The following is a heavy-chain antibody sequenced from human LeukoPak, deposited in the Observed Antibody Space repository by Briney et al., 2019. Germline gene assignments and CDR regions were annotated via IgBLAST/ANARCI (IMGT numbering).Heavy chain of an antibody. V-gene: IGHV3-23*01. CDR2: ISGGGGST. D-gene: IGHD5-12*01. CDR3: AKARYSGYAFDAFDM. CDR1: GFTFSNSA. J-gene: IGHJ3*02. Sequence: GGSLRLSCAASGFTFSNSAMNWVRQAPGKGPEWVSVISGGGGSTFYADSVKGRFTISRDNSKNTPYLQMNSLRAEDTAVYYCAKARYSGYAFDAFDMWGQGTMVSVSP.